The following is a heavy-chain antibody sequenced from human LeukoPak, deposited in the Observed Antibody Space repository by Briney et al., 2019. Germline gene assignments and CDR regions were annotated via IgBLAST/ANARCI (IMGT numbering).Heavy chain of an antibody. Sequence: GGSLRLSCAASGFTFSSYSMSWVRQSPGKGLEWVSSISDDSNYIYYADSVKGRFTISRDNAKNSLYLQMNSLRAEDTAVYYCARGYGSGSWGQGTLVTVSS. CDR2: ISDDSNYI. CDR1: GFTFSSYS. CDR3: ARGYGSGS. D-gene: IGHD3-10*01. V-gene: IGHV3-21*01. J-gene: IGHJ4*02.